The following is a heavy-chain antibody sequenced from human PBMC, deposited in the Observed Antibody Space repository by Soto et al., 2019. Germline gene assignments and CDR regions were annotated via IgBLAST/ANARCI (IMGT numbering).Heavy chain of an antibody. CDR2: ISYDGSDK. J-gene: IGHJ4*02. Sequence: QVQLVESGGGVVQPGRSLRLSCAASGFTFSSYAMHWVRQAPGKGLEWVAVISYDGSDKYYADSVKGRFTISRDNSKNTLNLQMNSLRADDTGVYYCAKALGELSPESYDYWGQGTLITVSS. V-gene: IGHV3-30*18. D-gene: IGHD3-16*02. CDR3: AKALGELSPESYDY. CDR1: GFTFSSYA.